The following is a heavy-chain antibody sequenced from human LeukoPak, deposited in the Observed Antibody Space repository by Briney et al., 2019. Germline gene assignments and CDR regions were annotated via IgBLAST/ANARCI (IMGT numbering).Heavy chain of an antibody. J-gene: IGHJ3*02. CDR1: GGSISSGDYY. V-gene: IGHV4-30-4*01. Sequence: PSETLSLTCTVSGGSISSGDYYWSWIRQPPGKGLEWIGYIYYSGSTYYNPSLKSRVTISVDTSKNQFSLKLSSVTAADTAVYYCEMTTVTHDAFDIWGQGTMVTVSS. D-gene: IGHD4-17*01. CDR2: IYYSGST. CDR3: EMTTVTHDAFDI.